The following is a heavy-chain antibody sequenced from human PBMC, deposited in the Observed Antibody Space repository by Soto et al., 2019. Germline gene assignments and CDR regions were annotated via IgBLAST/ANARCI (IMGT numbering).Heavy chain of an antibody. J-gene: IGHJ4*02. CDR2: ISYDGGDK. CDR1: GFIFTSYG. D-gene: IGHD6-6*01. V-gene: IGHV3-30*03. CDR3: ARGVEYSTSSIFDY. Sequence: PGGSLRLSCAASGFIFTSYGIHWVRQAPGKGLEWVAVISYDGGDKNYADSVKGRVTISRDNSKNTVSLQMNSLREDDTAVYYCARGVEYSTSSIFDYWGQGALVTVSS.